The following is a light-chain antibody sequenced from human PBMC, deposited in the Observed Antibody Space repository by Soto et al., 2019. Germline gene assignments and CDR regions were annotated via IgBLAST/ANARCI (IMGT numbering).Light chain of an antibody. CDR3: QTWGTGIHVV. CDR1: SGHSSYA. CDR2: LDSDGSH. Sequence: QLVLTQSPSASASLGASVKLTCTLSSGHSSYAIAWHQQHPEKGPRYLMKLDSDGSHTKGDAIPDRFSGSSSGAERYLTIYSRQSEDEADYSCQTWGTGIHVVFGGGTTLTV. V-gene: IGLV4-69*01. J-gene: IGLJ2*01.